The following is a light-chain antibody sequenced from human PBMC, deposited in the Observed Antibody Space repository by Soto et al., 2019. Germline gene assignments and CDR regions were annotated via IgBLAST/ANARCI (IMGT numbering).Light chain of an antibody. CDR1: SSDVGGYNY. Sequence: QSALTQSASVSGSPGQSITISCTGTSSDVGGYNYVSWYQQHPGKAPKLMIYEVSNRPSGVSYRFSGSKSGNTASLTISGLQAEDEADYYCSSYTSSSYVVFGGGTKLTVL. V-gene: IGLV2-14*01. CDR3: SSYTSSSYVV. J-gene: IGLJ2*01. CDR2: EVS.